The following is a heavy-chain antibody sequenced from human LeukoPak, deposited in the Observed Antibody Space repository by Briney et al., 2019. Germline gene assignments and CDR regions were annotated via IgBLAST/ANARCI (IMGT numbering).Heavy chain of an antibody. CDR3: ARDARFDWLLSRGAFDI. Sequence: GASVKVSCKASGGTFSSYAISWVRQAPGQGLEWMGGIIPIFGTANYAQKSQGRVTITADESTSTAYMELSSLRSEDTAVYYRARDARFDWLLSRGAFDIWGQGTMATVSS. CDR2: IIPIFGTA. D-gene: IGHD3-9*01. V-gene: IGHV1-69*13. J-gene: IGHJ3*02. CDR1: GGTFSSYA.